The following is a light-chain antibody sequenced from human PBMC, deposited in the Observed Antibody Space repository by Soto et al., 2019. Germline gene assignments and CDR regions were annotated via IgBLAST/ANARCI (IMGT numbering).Light chain of an antibody. CDR2: DAS. J-gene: IGKJ4*02. V-gene: IGKV3-11*01. CDR3: QQRSNCVT. Sequence: DIELTQSPATLSLSPGERATLSCRASQRVSAYLAWYRQRPGKAPRLLIYDASNRATGNAARFSGSGSGIVFTVSISSLEPEDSAVYFCQQRSNCVTFGGGTKVEIK. CDR1: QRVSAY.